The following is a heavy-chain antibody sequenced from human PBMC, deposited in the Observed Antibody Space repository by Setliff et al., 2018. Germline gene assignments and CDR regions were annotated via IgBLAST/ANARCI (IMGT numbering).Heavy chain of an antibody. J-gene: IGHJ4*02. CDR3: ARDEGSGWYVGY. CDR2: INPSGGST. CDR1: GYTFTSYY. D-gene: IGHD6-19*01. V-gene: IGHV1-46*01. Sequence: ASVKVSCKASGYTFTSYYMHWVRQAPGQGLEWMGIINPSGGSTSYAQKFQGRVTMTRDTSTSTVYMELSSLRSEDTAVYSCARDEGSGWYVGYWGQGKLVTVSS.